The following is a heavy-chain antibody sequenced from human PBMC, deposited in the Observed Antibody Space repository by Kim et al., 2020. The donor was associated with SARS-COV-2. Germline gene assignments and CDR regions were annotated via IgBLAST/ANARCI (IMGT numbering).Heavy chain of an antibody. V-gene: IGHV3-33*01. CDR1: GFTFSSYG. D-gene: IGHD3-10*01. CDR2: IWYDGSNK. Sequence: GGSLRLSCAASGFTFSSYGMHWVRQAPGKGLEWVAVIWYDGSNKYYADSVKGRFTISRDNSKNTLYLQMNSLRAEDTAVYYCARPNMVRGVQGSFAWYFDLWGRGTLVTVSS. J-gene: IGHJ2*01. CDR3: ARPNMVRGVQGSFAWYFDL.